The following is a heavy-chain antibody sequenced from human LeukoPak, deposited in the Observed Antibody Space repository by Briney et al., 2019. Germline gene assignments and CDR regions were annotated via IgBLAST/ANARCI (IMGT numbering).Heavy chain of an antibody. CDR2: ISSSSSYI. Sequence: GGSLRLSCAASGFTFSSYAMTWVRQAPGKGLEWVSSISSSSSYIYYADSVKGRFTISRDNAKNSLYLQMNSLRAEDTAVYYCARDLPISVFGVVTAGYMDVWGKGTTVTVSS. D-gene: IGHD3-3*01. CDR1: GFTFSSYA. CDR3: ARDLPISVFGVVTAGYMDV. J-gene: IGHJ6*03. V-gene: IGHV3-21*01.